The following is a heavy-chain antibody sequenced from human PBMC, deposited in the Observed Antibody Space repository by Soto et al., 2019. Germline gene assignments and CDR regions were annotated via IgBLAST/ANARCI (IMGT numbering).Heavy chain of an antibody. CDR2: IIPIFGTA. D-gene: IGHD4-4*01. CDR3: AIPYYSNPFYYYYGMDV. J-gene: IGHJ6*02. V-gene: IGHV1-69*13. CDR1: GGTFSSYA. Sequence: GASVKVSCKASGGTFSSYAISWVRRAPGQGLEWMGGIIPIFGTANYAQKFQGRVTITADESTSTAYMELSSLRSEDTAVYYCAIPYYSNPFYYYYGMDVWGQGTTVTVSS.